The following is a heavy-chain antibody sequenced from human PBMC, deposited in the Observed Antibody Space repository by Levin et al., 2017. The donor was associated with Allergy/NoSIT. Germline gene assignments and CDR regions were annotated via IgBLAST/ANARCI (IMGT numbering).Heavy chain of an antibody. CDR3: AKDLYQQSGRARGI. CDR2: ITGSGGSA. D-gene: IGHD1-26*01. V-gene: IGHV3-23*01. J-gene: IGHJ3*02. CDR1: GFTFSHYA. Sequence: GGSLRLSCAASGFTFSHYAMNWVRQAPGKGLEWVSTITGSGGSAYYADAVKGRFTISRDNFKNTLYLQMNSLRAEDTALYYCAKDLYQQSGRARGIWGQGTMVTVSS.